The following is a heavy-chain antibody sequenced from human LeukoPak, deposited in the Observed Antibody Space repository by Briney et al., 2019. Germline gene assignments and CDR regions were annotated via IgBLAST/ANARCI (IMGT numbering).Heavy chain of an antibody. D-gene: IGHD3-16*02. CDR3: AKGSYYDYVWGSYPIDY. CDR2: ISSGSNTI. CDR1: GFTFSSYN. V-gene: IGHV3-48*01. Sequence: GGSLRLSCAASGFTFSSYNMNWVRQAPGKGLEWVSYISSGSNTIYYADSVKGRFTISRDNSKNTLYLQMNSLRAEDTAVYYCAKGSYYDYVWGSYPIDYWGQGTLVTVSS. J-gene: IGHJ4*02.